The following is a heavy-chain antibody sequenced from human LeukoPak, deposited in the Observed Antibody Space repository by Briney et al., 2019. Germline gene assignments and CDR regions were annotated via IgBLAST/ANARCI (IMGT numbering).Heavy chain of an antibody. CDR3: ARHLVTYSSDSGGFDP. V-gene: IGHV4-59*05. J-gene: IGHJ5*02. D-gene: IGHD6-19*01. Sequence: PSETLSLTCTVSGGSISSYYWSWIRQPPGKGLEWIGSIYYSGSTYYNPSLKSRVTISVDTSKNQFSLKLSSVTAADTAVYYCARHLVTYSSDSGGFDPWGQGTLVTVSS. CDR2: IYYSGST. CDR1: GGSISSYY.